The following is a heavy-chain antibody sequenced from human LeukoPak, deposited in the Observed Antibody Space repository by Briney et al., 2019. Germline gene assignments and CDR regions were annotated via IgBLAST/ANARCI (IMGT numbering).Heavy chain of an antibody. CDR1: GYSFTSYW. J-gene: IGHJ4*02. CDR3: ARHPGGEGYSSLVTIDY. CDR2: IYPGDSDT. Sequence: GESLKISCKGSGYSFTSYWIGWVRQMPGKGLEWMGIIYPGDSDTTYSPSFQGQVTISADKSISTAYLQWSSLKASDTAMYYVARHPGGEGYSSLVTIDYWGQGTLVTVSS. V-gene: IGHV5-51*01. D-gene: IGHD6-19*01.